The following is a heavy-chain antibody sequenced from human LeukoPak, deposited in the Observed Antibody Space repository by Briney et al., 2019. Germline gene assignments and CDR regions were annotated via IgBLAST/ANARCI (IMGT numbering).Heavy chain of an antibody. J-gene: IGHJ3*02. CDR2: IIPIFGTA. CDR1: GGTFSSYA. V-gene: IGHV1-69*13. CDR3: ARGHWSGKTGAFDI. D-gene: IGHD3-3*01. Sequence: SVKVSCKASGGTFSSYAISWVRQAPGQGLEWMGGIIPIFGTANYAQKFQGRVTITADESTSTAYMELSSLRSEDTAVYYCARGHWSGKTGAFDIWGQGTMVTVSS.